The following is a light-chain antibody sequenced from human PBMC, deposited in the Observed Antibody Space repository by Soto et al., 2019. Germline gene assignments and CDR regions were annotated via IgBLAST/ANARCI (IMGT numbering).Light chain of an antibody. V-gene: IGKV3D-15*01. J-gene: IGKJ1*01. Sequence: EIVMTQSPATLSVSPGERATLSCRASQSVSSNLAWYQQKPGQAPRLLIYGASSRATGIPDRFSGSGSGTDFTLTISNLQSEDFAVYYCQHYNHWLWTFGPGTKVDIK. CDR2: GAS. CDR1: QSVSSN. CDR3: QHYNHWLWT.